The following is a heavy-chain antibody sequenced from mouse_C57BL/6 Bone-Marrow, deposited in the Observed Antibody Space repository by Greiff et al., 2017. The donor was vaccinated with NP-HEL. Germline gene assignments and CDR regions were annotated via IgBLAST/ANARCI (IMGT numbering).Heavy chain of an antibody. CDR2: IDPSDSYT. V-gene: IGHV1-59*01. J-gene: IGHJ2*01. D-gene: IGHD3-2*02. CDR1: GYTFTSYW. CDR3: ARSSGYMYYYDY. Sequence: QVQLQQPGAELVRPGTSVKLSCKASGYTFTSYWMHWVKQRPGQGLEWIGVIDPSDSYTNYNQKFKGKATLTVDTSSSTAYMQLSSLTSEDSAVYDCARSSGYMYYYDYWGKGTTLTVSS.